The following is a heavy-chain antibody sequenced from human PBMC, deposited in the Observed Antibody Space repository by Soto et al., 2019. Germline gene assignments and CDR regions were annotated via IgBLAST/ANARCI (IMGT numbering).Heavy chain of an antibody. Sequence: QVQLVESGGGVVQPGRSLRLSCAASGFTFSSYAMHWVRQAPGKGLEWVAVISYDGSNKYYADSVKGRFTISRDNSKNPLYMQMDSLRAEDTAVYYCARDRTSRGSEVADTYHYWGQGTPVTVSS. CDR2: ISYDGSNK. CDR3: ARDRTSRGSEVADTYHY. V-gene: IGHV3-30-3*01. CDR1: GFTFSSYA. J-gene: IGHJ4*02. D-gene: IGHD2-15*01.